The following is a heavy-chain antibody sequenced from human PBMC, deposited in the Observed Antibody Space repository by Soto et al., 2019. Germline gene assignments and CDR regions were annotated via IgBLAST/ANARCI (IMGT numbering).Heavy chain of an antibody. V-gene: IGHV4-30-4*01. CDR1: GGSISSGDYY. CDR3: ARGITIVGSYFDY. Sequence: PSETLSLTCTVSGGSISSGDYYWSWIRQPPGQGLEWIGDIYYSGSTYYNPSLKSRVTISVDTSKNQFSLKLSSVTAADTAVYYCARGITIVGSYFDYWGQGTLVTVSS. J-gene: IGHJ4*02. CDR2: IYYSGST. D-gene: IGHD3-16*01.